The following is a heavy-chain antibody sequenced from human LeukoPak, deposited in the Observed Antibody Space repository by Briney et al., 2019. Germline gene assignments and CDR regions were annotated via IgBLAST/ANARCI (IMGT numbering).Heavy chain of an antibody. J-gene: IGHJ4*02. CDR3: ARHASRDGYNAPLNY. D-gene: IGHD5-24*01. CDR2: IYPGDSDT. Sequence: GESLKISCKGSGYSFTSYWIGWVRQMPGKGLEWMGIIYPGDSDTRYSPSFQGQVTISADKSISTAYLQWSSLKASDTAMYYCARHASRDGYNAPLNYWGQGTLVTVSS. CDR1: GYSFTSYW. V-gene: IGHV5-51*01.